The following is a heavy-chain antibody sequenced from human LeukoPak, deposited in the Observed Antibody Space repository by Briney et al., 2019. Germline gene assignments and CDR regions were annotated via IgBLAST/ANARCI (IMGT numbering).Heavy chain of an antibody. Sequence: ASVKVSCKASGYTFTSYGISWVRQAPGQGLEWMGWISAYNGNTNYAQKLQGRVTTTTDTSTSTAYMELRSLRSDDTAVYYCARDGWRAVAPRGPFDYWGQGTLVTVSS. CDR3: ARDGWRAVAPRGPFDY. CDR2: ISAYNGNT. D-gene: IGHD6-19*01. J-gene: IGHJ4*02. CDR1: GYTFTSYG. V-gene: IGHV1-18*04.